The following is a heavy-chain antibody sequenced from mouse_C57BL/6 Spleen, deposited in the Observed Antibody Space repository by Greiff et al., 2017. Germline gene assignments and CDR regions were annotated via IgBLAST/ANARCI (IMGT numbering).Heavy chain of an antibody. CDR1: GYSITSGYY. D-gene: IGHD1-1*02. V-gene: IGHV3-6*01. J-gene: IGHJ3*01. CDR2: ISYDGSN. Sequence: EVQLQESGPGLVKPSQSLSLTCSVTGYSITSGYYWNWNRQFPGNKLEWMGYISYDGSNNYNPSLKNRNSITRDTSKHQFFLKLNSVTTEDTATCYCAREGLWSDEGFAYWGQGTLVTVSA. CDR3: AREGLWSDEGFAY.